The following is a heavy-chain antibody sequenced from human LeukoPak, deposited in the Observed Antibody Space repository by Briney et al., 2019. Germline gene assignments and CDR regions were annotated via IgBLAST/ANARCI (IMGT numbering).Heavy chain of an antibody. V-gene: IGHV3-23*01. D-gene: IGHD3-10*01. CDR3: AKAGVGEGLLWFGELFHYYYYMDV. CDR1: GFTFSDYY. J-gene: IGHJ6*03. CDR2: ISGGGGST. Sequence: GGSLRLSCAASGFTFSDYYMSWIRQAPGKGLEWVSAISGGGGSTSYADSVKGRFTISRDNSKNTLCLQLNSLRAEDTAVYYCAKAGVGEGLLWFGELFHYYYYMDVWGKGTTVTISS.